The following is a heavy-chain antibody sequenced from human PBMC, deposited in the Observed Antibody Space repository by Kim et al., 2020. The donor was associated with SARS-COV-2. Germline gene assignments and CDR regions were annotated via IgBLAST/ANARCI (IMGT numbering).Heavy chain of an antibody. CDR2: IIPIFGTA. J-gene: IGHJ6*02. CDR3: AGGFIVVVPAAAYSSSSDYYYYGMDV. Sequence: SVKVSCKASGGTFSSYAISWVRQAPGQGLEWMGGIIPIFGTANYAQKFQGRVTITADESTSTAYMELSSLRSEDTAVYYCAGGFIVVVPAAAYSSSSDYYYYGMDVWGQGTTVTVSS. D-gene: IGHD2-2*01. V-gene: IGHV1-69*13. CDR1: GGTFSSYA.